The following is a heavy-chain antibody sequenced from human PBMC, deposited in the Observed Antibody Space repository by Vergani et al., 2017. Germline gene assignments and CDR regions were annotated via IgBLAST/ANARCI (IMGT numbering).Heavy chain of an antibody. CDR1: GFTFSDYY. V-gene: IGHV3-11*04. D-gene: IGHD3-3*01. J-gene: IGHJ4*02. CDR2: ISSSGSTI. CDR3: ARARTNYDFWSGYYTYYFDY. Sequence: QVQLVESGGGLVKPGGSLRLSCAASGFTFSDYYMSWIRQAPGKGLEWVSYISSSGSTIYYADSVKGRFTISRDNAKNTLYLQMNSLRAEDTAVYYCARARTNYDFWSGYYTYYFDYWGQGTLVTVSS.